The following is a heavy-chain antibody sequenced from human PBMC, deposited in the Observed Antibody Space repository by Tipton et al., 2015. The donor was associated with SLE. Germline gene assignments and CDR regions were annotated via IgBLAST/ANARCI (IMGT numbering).Heavy chain of an antibody. D-gene: IGHD3-3*01. J-gene: IGHJ5*02. CDR1: GFTFSSYA. Sequence: LRLSCAASGFTFSSYAMSWVRQAPGKGLEWIGYIYYSGSTYYNPSLKSRVTISVDTSKNQFSLKLSSVTAADTAVYYCARHAIFGVVNPLHWFDPWGQGTLVTVSS. CDR3: ARHAIFGVVNPLHWFDP. V-gene: IGHV4-30-4*07. CDR2: IYYSGST.